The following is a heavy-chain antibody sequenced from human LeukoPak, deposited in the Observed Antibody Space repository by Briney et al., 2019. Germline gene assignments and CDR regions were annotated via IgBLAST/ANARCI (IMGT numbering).Heavy chain of an antibody. CDR3: ARGYDETSAEYFQH. D-gene: IGHD2-2*01. CDR2: ISSSSSTI. J-gene: IGHJ1*01. V-gene: IGHV3-48*01. Sequence: PGGSLRLSCAASGFPFSSYSMNWVRQAPGKGLEWVSYISSSSSTIYYADSVKGRFTISRDNAKNSLYLQMNSLRAEDTAVYYCARGYDETSAEYFQHWGQGTLVTVSS. CDR1: GFPFSSYS.